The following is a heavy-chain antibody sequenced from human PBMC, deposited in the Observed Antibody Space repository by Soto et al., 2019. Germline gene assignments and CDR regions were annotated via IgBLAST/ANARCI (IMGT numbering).Heavy chain of an antibody. J-gene: IGHJ3*02. Sequence: GASVKVSCKASGYTFSTHCINWVRQAPGQGLEWMGWISAYNGNTNYAQKLQGRVTMTTDTSTSTAYMELRSLRSDDTAVYYCARDYGGNFGNDDAFDIWGQGTMVTVSS. V-gene: IGHV1-18*01. D-gene: IGHD2-21*02. CDR3: ARDYGGNFGNDDAFDI. CDR2: ISAYNGNT. CDR1: GYTFSTHC.